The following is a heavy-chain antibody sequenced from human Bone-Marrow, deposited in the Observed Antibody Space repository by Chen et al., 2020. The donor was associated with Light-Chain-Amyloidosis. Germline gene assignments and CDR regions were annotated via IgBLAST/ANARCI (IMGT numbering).Heavy chain of an antibody. Sequence: QVQLQQWGAGLLKPSETLCLTCAVYGGSFSGYYWSWIRQPPGKGLEWIGEINHSGSTNYNPSLKSRVTISVDTSKNQFSLKLSSVTAADTAVYYCARGLMSDKYCSSTSCSYYFDYWGQGTLVTVSS. CDR1: GGSFSGYY. D-gene: IGHD2-2*01. CDR3: ARGLMSDKYCSSTSCSYYFDY. V-gene: IGHV4-34*01. J-gene: IGHJ4*02. CDR2: INHSGST.